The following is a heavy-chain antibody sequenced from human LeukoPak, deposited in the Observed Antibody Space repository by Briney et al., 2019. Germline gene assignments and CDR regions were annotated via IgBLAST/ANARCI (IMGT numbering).Heavy chain of an antibody. Sequence: HPGRSLRLSCAASGFTFSSYAMHWVRQAPGKGLEWVAVISYDGSNEYYADSVKGRFTISRDNSKNTLYLQMNSLGAEDTAVYYCARDLDSYYYGMDVWGQGTTVTVSS. D-gene: IGHD3-9*01. CDR1: GFTFSSYA. CDR2: ISYDGSNE. V-gene: IGHV3-30-3*01. CDR3: ARDLDSYYYGMDV. J-gene: IGHJ6*02.